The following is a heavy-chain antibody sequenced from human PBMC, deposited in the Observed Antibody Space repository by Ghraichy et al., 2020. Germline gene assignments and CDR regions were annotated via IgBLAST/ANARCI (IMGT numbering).Heavy chain of an antibody. V-gene: IGHV3-33*01. J-gene: IGHJ3*02. Sequence: GGSLRLSCAASGFIFSSYDLHWVRQAPGKGLEWVAAIWHDGSNKNYGDSVKGRFTISRDNAKNSLYLQMNSLRDEDTAVYYCARGSAAAGDAFDIWGQGTMVTVSS. D-gene: IGHD6-13*01. CDR3: ARGSAAAGDAFDI. CDR1: GFIFSSYD. CDR2: IWHDGSNK.